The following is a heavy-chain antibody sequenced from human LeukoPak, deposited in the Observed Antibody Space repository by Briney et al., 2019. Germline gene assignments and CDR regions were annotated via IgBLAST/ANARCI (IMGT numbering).Heavy chain of an antibody. CDR2: IIPIFGTA. Sequence: ASVKVSCKASGGTFISYAISWVRQAPGQGLEWMGGIIPIFGTANYAQKFQGRVTITADESTSTAYMELNSLRSEDTAVYYCARGVYGGYFDQWGQGALVTVSS. CDR1: GGTFISYA. J-gene: IGHJ4*02. D-gene: IGHD4/OR15-4a*01. V-gene: IGHV1-69*13. CDR3: ARGVYGGYFDQ.